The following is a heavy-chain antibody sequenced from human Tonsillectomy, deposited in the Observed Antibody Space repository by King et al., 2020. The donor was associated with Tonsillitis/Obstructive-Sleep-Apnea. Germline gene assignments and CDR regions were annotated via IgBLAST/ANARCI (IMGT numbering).Heavy chain of an antibody. CDR3: ARGSGINMVQGLSRTKNYYYMDV. J-gene: IGHJ6*03. CDR2: INPSSGST. CDR1: GYTFTTYY. D-gene: IGHD3-10*01. V-gene: IGHV1-46*01. Sequence: VQLVESGAEVKKPGASVKVSCKASGYTFTTYYMHWVRQAPGQGLEWMGIINPSSGSTSYAQKFQGRVTMTRDTSTSTVYMELSSLRSDDTAVYYCARGSGINMVQGLSRTKNYYYMDVWGKGTTVTVSS.